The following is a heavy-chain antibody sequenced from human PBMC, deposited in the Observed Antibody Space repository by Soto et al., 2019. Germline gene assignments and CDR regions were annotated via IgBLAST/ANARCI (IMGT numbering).Heavy chain of an antibody. V-gene: IGHV5-10-1*01. CDR2: IDPSDSYT. CDR3: ARGDTALSYWYFDL. Sequence: EVQLVQSGAEVKKPGESLRISCKGSGYSFTSHWISWVRQMPGKGLEWMGRIDPSDSYTSYSPSFQGHVTISADKSISTVYLRWSSLKASDTAVYYCARGDTALSYWYFDLWGRGTLVTV. J-gene: IGHJ2*01. D-gene: IGHD5-18*01. CDR1: GYSFTSHW.